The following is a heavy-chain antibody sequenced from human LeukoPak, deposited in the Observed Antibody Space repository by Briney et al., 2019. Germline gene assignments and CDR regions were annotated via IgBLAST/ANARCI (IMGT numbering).Heavy chain of an antibody. D-gene: IGHD3-3*02. J-gene: IGHJ4*02. CDR2: IFYAGST. Sequence: SETLSLTCAVSGYSISSNHWWGWIRQPPGKGLEWIGYIFYAGSTYYNPSLKSRVTMSVDTSKNQFSLRLSSVTAVDTAVYYCARIGPILGAAWVDYWGQGTLASVSS. V-gene: IGHV4-28*01. CDR1: GYSISSNHW. CDR3: ARIGPILGAAWVDY.